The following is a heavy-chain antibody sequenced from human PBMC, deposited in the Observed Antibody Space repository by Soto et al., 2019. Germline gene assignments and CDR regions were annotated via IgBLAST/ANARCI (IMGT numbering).Heavy chain of an antibody. CDR2: IYYSGST. J-gene: IGHJ6*02. CDR3: ARDRRITIFGVDTYYYYGMDV. CDR1: GGSISSYY. D-gene: IGHD3-3*01. V-gene: IGHV4-59*01. Sequence: PSETLSLTCTVSGGSISSYYWSWIRQPPGKGLEWIGYIYYSGSTNYNPSLKSRVTISVDTSKNQFSLKLSSVTAADTAVYYCARDRRITIFGVDTYYYYGMDVWGQGTTVTVSS.